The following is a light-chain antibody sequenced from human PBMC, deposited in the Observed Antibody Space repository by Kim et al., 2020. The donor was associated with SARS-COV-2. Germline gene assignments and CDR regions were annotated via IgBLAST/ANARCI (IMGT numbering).Light chain of an antibody. CDR1: SGDIGRYNY. J-gene: IGLJ2*01. Sequence: QSALTQPVSVSGSLGQSITISCTGTSGDIGRYNYISWYQQYPGTAPQLIIYDVTKRPSGVSSRFSASKSGNTASLTISGLQAEDEADYYCSSYTSINTLALGGGTKLTVL. CDR3: SSYTSINTLA. V-gene: IGLV2-14*03. CDR2: DVT.